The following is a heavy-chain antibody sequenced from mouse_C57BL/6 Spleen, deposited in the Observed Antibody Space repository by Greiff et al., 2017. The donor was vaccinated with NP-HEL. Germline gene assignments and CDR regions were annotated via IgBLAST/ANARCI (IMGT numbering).Heavy chain of an antibody. J-gene: IGHJ2*01. V-gene: IGHV1-26*01. CDR2: INPNNGGT. CDR1: GYTFTDYY. CDR3: ARHYYGDY. Sequence: EVQLQQSGPELVKPGASVKISCKASGYTFTDYYMNWVKQSHGKSLEWIGDINPNNGGTSYNQKFKGKATLTVDKSSSTAYMELRSLTSEDSAVYYCARHYYGDYWGQGTTLTVSS.